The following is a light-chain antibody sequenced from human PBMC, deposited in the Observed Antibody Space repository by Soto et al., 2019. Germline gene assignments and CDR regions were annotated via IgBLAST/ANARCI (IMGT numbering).Light chain of an antibody. CDR1: SSDIGAYNF. V-gene: IGLV2-8*01. CDR3: SSYAGSNNYVV. Sequence: QSVLTQPPSASGSPGQSVSISCTGTSSDIGAYNFVSWYQQHPGKAPRLMIYGVSKRPSGVPDRFSGSKSGNTASLTVSGLQAGDEADYYCSSYAGSNNYVVFGGGTQLTVL. CDR2: GVS. J-gene: IGLJ2*01.